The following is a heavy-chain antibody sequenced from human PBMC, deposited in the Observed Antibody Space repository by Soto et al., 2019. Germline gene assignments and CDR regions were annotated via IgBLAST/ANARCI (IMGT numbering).Heavy chain of an antibody. D-gene: IGHD2-15*01. J-gene: IGHJ3*02. CDR2: INPNSGGT. CDR1: GYTLTELS. V-gene: IGHV1-2*04. Sequence: GASVKVSCKVSGYTLTELSMHWVRQAHGQGLEWMGWINPNSGGTNYAQKFQGWVTMTRDTSISTAYMELSRLRSDDTAVYYCARDQGGSWNGWAFDIWGQGTMVTVSS. CDR3: ARDQGGSWNGWAFDI.